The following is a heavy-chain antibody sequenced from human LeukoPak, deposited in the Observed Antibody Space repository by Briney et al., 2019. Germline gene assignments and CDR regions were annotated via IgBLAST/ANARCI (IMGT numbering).Heavy chain of an antibody. V-gene: IGHV5-51*01. CDR1: GYTFTTYW. D-gene: IGHD2-15*01. CDR2: IYPGDSDT. CDR3: ARRGYCSGGSCFSAAFDI. J-gene: IGHJ3*02. Sequence: GQSLKISCKGSGYTFTTYWIGWVRQMPGKGLEWMGIIYPGDSDTRYSPSFQGQVTISADKSISTAYLQWSSLKASDTAMFYCARRGYCSGGSCFSAAFDIWGQGTMVTLSS.